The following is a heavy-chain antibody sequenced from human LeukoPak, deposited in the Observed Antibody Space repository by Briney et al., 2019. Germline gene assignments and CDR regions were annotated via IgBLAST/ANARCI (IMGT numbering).Heavy chain of an antibody. Sequence: PGGSLRLSCTASGFTFSDYWMTWVRQAPGKGLEWVANIKEDGSERYYVDSVKGRFTISRDNAKNSLYLHMNSLTAEDTAMYYCARDWVAGVPFDAFDIWGQGTMVSVSS. CDR1: GFTFSDYW. V-gene: IGHV3-7*03. J-gene: IGHJ3*02. D-gene: IGHD3-10*01. CDR3: ARDWVAGVPFDAFDI. CDR2: IKEDGSER.